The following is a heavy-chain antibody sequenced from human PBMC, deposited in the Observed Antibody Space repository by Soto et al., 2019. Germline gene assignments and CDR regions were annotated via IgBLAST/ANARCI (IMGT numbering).Heavy chain of an antibody. Sequence: QVQLQESGPGLVKPLQTLSLTCTVSGGSISSGDYYWSRIRQPPGKGLEWIGYIYYGGSTYYNPSLKSPVTISVDTSINQFSLRLTSVTAGARAVYYCAREGGAIPPIRMDVWGQGTTVTVSS. CDR2: IYYGGST. CDR3: AREGGAIPPIRMDV. J-gene: IGHJ6*02. CDR1: GGSISSGDYY. D-gene: IGHD2-21*01. V-gene: IGHV4-30-4*01.